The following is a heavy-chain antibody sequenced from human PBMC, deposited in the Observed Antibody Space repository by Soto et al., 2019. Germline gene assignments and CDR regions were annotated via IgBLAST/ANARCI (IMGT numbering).Heavy chain of an antibody. Sequence: SETLSLTCTVSGGSINSYYWSWIRQPPGKGLEWIGYIYYSGSTNYNPSLKSRVTISVDTSKNQFSMKLNAVNAADTAVYYCARDLWGYCGTDCYPLDVWGQGTTVTVSS. CDR3: ARDLWGYCGTDCYPLDV. D-gene: IGHD2-21*02. CDR2: IYYSGST. J-gene: IGHJ6*02. CDR1: GGSINSYY. V-gene: IGHV4-59*01.